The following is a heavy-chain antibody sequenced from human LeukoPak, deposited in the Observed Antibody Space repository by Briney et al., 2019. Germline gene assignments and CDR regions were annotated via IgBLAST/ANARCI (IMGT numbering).Heavy chain of an antibody. CDR1: GGSISSYY. CDR3: ARDSDYDFWSGYTDGYYYGMDV. D-gene: IGHD3-3*01. Sequence: SETLSLTCTVSGGSISSYYWSWIRRPAGKGLEWIGRIYTSGSTNYNPSLKSRVTMSVDTSKNQFSLKLSSVTAADTAVYYCARDSDYDFWSGYTDGYYYGMDVWGQGTTVTVSS. J-gene: IGHJ6*02. V-gene: IGHV4-4*07. CDR2: IYTSGST.